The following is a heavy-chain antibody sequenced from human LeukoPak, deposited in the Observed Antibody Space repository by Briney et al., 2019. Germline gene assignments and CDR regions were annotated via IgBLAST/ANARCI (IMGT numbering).Heavy chain of an antibody. V-gene: IGHV1-69*13. CDR1: GGTFSSYA. CDR2: IIPIFGTA. Sequence: SVKVSCKASGGTFSSYAISWVRQAPGQGLEWMGGIIPIFGTANYAQKFQGRVTITADESTSTAHMELSSLRSEDTAVYYCARWDPVNEASPAEYFQHWGQGTLVTVSS. J-gene: IGHJ1*01. CDR3: ARWDPVNEASPAEYFQH. D-gene: IGHD1-26*01.